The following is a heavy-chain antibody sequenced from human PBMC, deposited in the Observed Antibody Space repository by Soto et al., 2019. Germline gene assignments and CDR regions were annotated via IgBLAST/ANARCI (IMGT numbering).Heavy chain of an antibody. V-gene: IGHV4-61*01. CDR3: AREAHYYDSKGIDPPFY. CDR1: GGSVSSGSYY. CDR2: IYYSGST. D-gene: IGHD3-22*01. Sequence: SETLSLTCTVSGGSVSSGSYYWSWIRQPPGKGLGWIGYIYYSGSTNYNPSLKSRVTISVDTSKNQFSLKLSSVTAADTAVYYCAREAHYYDSKGIDPPFYWGQGTLVTVSS. J-gene: IGHJ4*02.